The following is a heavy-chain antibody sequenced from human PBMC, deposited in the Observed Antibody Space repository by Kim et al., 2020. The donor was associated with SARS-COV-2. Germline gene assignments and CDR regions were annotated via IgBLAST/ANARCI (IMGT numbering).Heavy chain of an antibody. Sequence: GGSLRLSCAASGFTFSSYGMHWVRQAPGKGLVWVSRINSDGSSTSYADSVKGRFTISRDNAKNTLYLQMNSLRAEDTAVYYCARAGPYGSGSYYPNWFDPWGQGTLVTVSS. J-gene: IGHJ5*02. V-gene: IGHV3-74*01. CDR2: INSDGSST. CDR3: ARAGPYGSGSYYPNWFDP. D-gene: IGHD3-10*01. CDR1: GFTFSSYG.